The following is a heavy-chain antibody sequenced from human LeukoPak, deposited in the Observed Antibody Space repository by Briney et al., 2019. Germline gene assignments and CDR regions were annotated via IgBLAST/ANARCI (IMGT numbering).Heavy chain of an antibody. CDR1: GGSISSGGYY. D-gene: IGHD3-16*01. Sequence: SQTLSLTCTVSGGSISSGGYYWRWIRQHPGKGLEWIVYIYYSGSTYYNPSLKSQLTLSVYKSNNQFSIKLTSRTAAGSDVQFGASRDYDYCFDYWGQGTLVTVSS. CDR2: IYYSGST. V-gene: IGHV4-31*01. CDR3: ASRDYDYCFDY. J-gene: IGHJ4*02.